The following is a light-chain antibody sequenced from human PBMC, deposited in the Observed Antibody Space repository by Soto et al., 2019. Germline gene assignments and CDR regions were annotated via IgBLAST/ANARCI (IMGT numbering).Light chain of an antibody. J-gene: IGKJ2*01. CDR2: TAS. Sequence: DIQVTQSPSFLSASVGDRVTITCRASQGISNYLAWYQQKPGRAPKLLIYTASTLHSGVPSRFSGSGSGTEFTLSFSSLQPGGFATYYCRQFNNYPRTFGQGTKLEIK. CDR3: RQFNNYPRT. V-gene: IGKV1-9*01. CDR1: QGISNY.